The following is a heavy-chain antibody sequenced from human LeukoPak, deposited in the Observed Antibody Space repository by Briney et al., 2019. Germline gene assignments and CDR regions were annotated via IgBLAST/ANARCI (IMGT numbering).Heavy chain of an antibody. Sequence: PGGSLRLSCAASGFTFSSYGMHWVRQASGKGLEWVAFIRYDGSNKYYADSVKGRFTISRDNSKNTLYLQMNSLRAEGTAVYYCARAQSYDFWSGYYIAYWGQGTLVTVSS. D-gene: IGHD3-3*01. J-gene: IGHJ4*02. CDR1: GFTFSSYG. V-gene: IGHV3-30*02. CDR3: ARAQSYDFWSGYYIAY. CDR2: IRYDGSNK.